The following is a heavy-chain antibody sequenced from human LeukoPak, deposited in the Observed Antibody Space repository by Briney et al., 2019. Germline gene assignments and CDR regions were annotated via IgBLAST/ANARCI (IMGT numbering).Heavy chain of an antibody. J-gene: IGHJ5*01. D-gene: IGHD4-17*01. CDR1: GFTFSSYA. Sequence: PGGSLRLSCAASGFTFSSYAMSWVRQAPGKGLEWVSGISGSDGTTYHGDSVKGRFSISRDSSKNTLYLQMNSLRAEDTAVYYCAKLAYGDYGSPNWFDPWGQGTLVTVSS. V-gene: IGHV3-23*01. CDR2: ISGSDGTT. CDR3: AKLAYGDYGSPNWFDP.